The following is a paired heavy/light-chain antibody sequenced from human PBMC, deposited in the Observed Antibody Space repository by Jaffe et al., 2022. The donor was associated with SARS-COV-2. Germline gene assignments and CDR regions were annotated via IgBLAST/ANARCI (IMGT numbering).Light chain of an antibody. CDR2: WAS. V-gene: IGKV4-1*01. CDR3: HQYYGSPYT. J-gene: IGKJ2*01. CDR1: QSVLYSSNNKNY. Sequence: DIVMTQSPDSLAVSLGERATINCKSSQSVLYSSNNKNYLAWYQQKPGQPPNLLIYWASIRESGVPDRFSGSGSGTDFTLTISSLQAEDVAVYYCHQYYGSPYTFGQGTKLEIK.
Heavy chain of an antibody. D-gene: IGHD3-3*01. Sequence: QVQLVQSGSELKKPGASVKVSCKASGYIFTNYVMNWVRQAPGQGLDWMGCIDTNTGNPTYAQGFTGRFVFSLDTSVSTAYLQISSLTAADTAVYYCARANPLNYGFDAFDMWGQGTMVTVSS. J-gene: IGHJ3*02. CDR2: IDTNTGNP. CDR3: ARANPLNYGFDAFDM. CDR1: GYIFTNYV. V-gene: IGHV7-4-1*02.